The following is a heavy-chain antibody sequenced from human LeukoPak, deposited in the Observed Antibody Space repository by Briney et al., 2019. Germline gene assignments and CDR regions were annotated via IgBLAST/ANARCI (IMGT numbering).Heavy chain of an antibody. CDR2: IYYSGST. CDR1: GGSISSSSYY. CDR3: ARWGGSGSYAYFDY. Sequence: PSETLSLTCTVSGGSISSSSYYWGWIRQPPGKGLEWIGSIYYSGSTYYNPSLKSRVTISVDTSKNQFSLKLSSVTAADTAVYYCARWGGSGSYAYFDYWGQGTLVTVSS. J-gene: IGHJ4*02. D-gene: IGHD3-10*01. V-gene: IGHV4-39*07.